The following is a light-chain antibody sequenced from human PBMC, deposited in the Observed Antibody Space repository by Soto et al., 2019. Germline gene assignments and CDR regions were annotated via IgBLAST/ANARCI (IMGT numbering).Light chain of an antibody. V-gene: IGLV2-14*01. CDR3: SSYTSSSIPYV. Sequence: QSALTQPASVSGSPGQSITISCTGTSSDVGGYNYVSWYQQHPGKAPKLMIYEVSNRPSGVSNRFSGSKSGNTASLTISGRQAEDEDDYYCSSYTSSSIPYVFGTGTKVTVL. CDR1: SSDVGGYNY. J-gene: IGLJ1*01. CDR2: EVS.